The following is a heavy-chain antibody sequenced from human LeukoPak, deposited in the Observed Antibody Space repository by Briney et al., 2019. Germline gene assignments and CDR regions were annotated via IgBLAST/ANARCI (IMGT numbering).Heavy chain of an antibody. CDR3: AKDFAMIVVVPLDY. CDR2: RARRRST. J-gene: IGHJ4*02. V-gene: IGHV3-23*01. D-gene: IGHD3-22*01. Sequence: RARRRSTYYADSVHGRFPISRDNSQNTLYLQRNSLRAEDTAVYYCAKDFAMIVVVPLDYWRQRTLLTVSS.